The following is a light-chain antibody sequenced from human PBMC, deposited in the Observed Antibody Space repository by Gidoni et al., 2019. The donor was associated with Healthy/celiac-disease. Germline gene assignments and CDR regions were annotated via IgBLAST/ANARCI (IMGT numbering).Light chain of an antibody. CDR1: SSDVGGYNY. J-gene: IGLJ2*01. CDR3: CSYAGSYTRV. CDR2: DVS. Sequence: QSALTQPRPVSGSPGPSVPISCTGTSSDVGGYNYVSWYQQHPGKAPKLMIYDVSKRPSGVPDRFSGSKSGNTASLTISGLQAEDEADYYCCSYAGSYTRVFGGGTKLTVL. V-gene: IGLV2-11*01.